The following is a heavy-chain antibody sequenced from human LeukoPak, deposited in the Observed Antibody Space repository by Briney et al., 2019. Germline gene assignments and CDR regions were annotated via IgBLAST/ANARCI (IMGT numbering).Heavy chain of an antibody. CDR1: GFTFSSYA. D-gene: IGHD1-26*01. J-gene: IGHJ4*02. V-gene: IGHV3-30*04. Sequence: GGSLRLSSAASGFTFSSYAMHWVREAPGKGLEWVAVISYDGSNKYYADSVKGRFTISRDNSKNTLYLQMNSLRAEDTAVYYCARGSSIIVGATHIDYWGQGTLVTVSS. CDR3: ARGSSIIVGATHIDY. CDR2: ISYDGSNK.